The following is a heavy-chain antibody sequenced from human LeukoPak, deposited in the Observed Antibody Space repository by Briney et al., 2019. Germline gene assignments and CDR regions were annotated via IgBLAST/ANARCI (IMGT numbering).Heavy chain of an antibody. Sequence: GASVKVSCKASGYTFTSYGINWVRQAPGQGLEWMGWISADNGNTNYAQKLQGRVTMTTDTSTSTAYMELRSLRSDDTAVYYCASSGYSYGLYYFDFWGQGPLVTVSS. J-gene: IGHJ4*02. D-gene: IGHD5-18*01. V-gene: IGHV1-18*01. CDR2: ISADNGNT. CDR3: ASSGYSYGLYYFDF. CDR1: GYTFTSYG.